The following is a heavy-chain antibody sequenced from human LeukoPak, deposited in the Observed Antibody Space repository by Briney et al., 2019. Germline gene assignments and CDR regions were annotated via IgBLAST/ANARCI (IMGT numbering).Heavy chain of an antibody. CDR2: IIPIFGTA. CDR3: ARSVVVPAAIEWDYYMDV. J-gene: IGHJ6*03. Sequence: SVKVSCKASGGTSSSYAISWVRQAPGQGLEWMGGIIPIFGTANYAQKFQGRVTITADESTSTAYMELSSLRSEDTAVYYCARSVVVPAAIEWDYYMDVWGKGTTVTVSS. CDR1: GGTSSSYA. V-gene: IGHV1-69*13. D-gene: IGHD2-2*02.